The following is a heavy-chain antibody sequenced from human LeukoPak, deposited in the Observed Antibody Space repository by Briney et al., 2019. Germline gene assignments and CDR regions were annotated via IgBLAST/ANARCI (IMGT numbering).Heavy chain of an antibody. D-gene: IGHD3-22*01. Sequence: GGSLRLSCAVSGFTFSSYSMNWARQAPGKGLEWVSCISASGSYRHYADSVKGRFTISRDSAKNSVYLLMNSLRAEDTAVYYCAREADSSGYADAFDIWGQGTMVTVSS. CDR3: AREADSSGYADAFDI. J-gene: IGHJ3*02. CDR1: GFTFSSYS. CDR2: ISASGSYR. V-gene: IGHV3-21*01.